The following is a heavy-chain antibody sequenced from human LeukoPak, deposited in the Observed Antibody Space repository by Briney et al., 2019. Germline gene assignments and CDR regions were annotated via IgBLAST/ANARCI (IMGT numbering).Heavy chain of an antibody. D-gene: IGHD6-13*01. CDR3: ARLRYSSSWFRWDY. V-gene: IGHV4-59*08. Sequence: SETLSLTCSVSGGSISGSYYWSWIRQPPGKGLEWIRYIYYSGSTNYNPSLESRITISVDTSKNQFSLKLISVTAADTAVYYCARLRYSSSWFRWDYWGQGTLVTVSS. CDR2: IYYSGST. J-gene: IGHJ4*02. CDR1: GGSISGSYY.